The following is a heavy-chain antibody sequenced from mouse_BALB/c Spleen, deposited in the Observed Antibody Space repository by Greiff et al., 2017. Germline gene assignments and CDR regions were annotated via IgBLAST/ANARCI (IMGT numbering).Heavy chain of an antibody. V-gene: IGHV1S137*01. Sequence: QVQLKESGAELVRPGVSVKISCKGSGYTFTDYAMHWVKQSHAKSLEWIGVISTYYGDASYNQKFKGKATMTVDKSSSTAYMELARLTSEDSAIYYCARKKTYYGNYDYAMDYWGQGTSVTVSS. J-gene: IGHJ4*01. CDR1: GYTFTDYA. D-gene: IGHD2-10*01. CDR2: ISTYYGDA. CDR3: ARKKTYYGNYDYAMDY.